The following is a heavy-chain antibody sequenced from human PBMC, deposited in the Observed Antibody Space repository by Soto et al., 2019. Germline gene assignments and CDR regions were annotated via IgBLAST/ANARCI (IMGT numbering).Heavy chain of an antibody. J-gene: IGHJ6*02. V-gene: IGHV3-53*01. D-gene: IGHD6-13*01. CDR2: IYAGGNT. CDR3: ARDGWQQLGYYYYGMDA. Sequence: XGSLRLSCAASGVTVISNSIKWVRHAPGKGLDWVSVIYAGGNTYYADSVKGRFTIARDKSTNTLYLQMDSLKAEDTAVYYCARDGWQQLGYYYYGMDARGQGATVTGSS. CDR1: GVTVISNS.